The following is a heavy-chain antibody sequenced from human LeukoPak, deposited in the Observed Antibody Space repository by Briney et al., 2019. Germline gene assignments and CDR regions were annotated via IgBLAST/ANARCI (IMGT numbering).Heavy chain of an antibody. V-gene: IGHV3-21*01. D-gene: IGHD4-11*01. CDR1: GFTFSSYS. Sequence: GGSLRLSCAASGFTFSSYSMNWVRQALGKGLEWVSSISSSSSYIYYADSVKGRFTISRDNAKNSLYLQMNSLRAEDTAVYYCARDLATYSNFRYFDYWGQGTLVTVSS. CDR3: ARDLATYSNFRYFDY. CDR2: ISSSSSYI. J-gene: IGHJ4*02.